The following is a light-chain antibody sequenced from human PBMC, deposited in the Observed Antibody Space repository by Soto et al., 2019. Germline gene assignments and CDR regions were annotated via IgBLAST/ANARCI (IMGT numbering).Light chain of an antibody. Sequence: EIVLTQSPGTLSLSPGERATLSCRASQSIGNNYLAWYQQKPGQAPRLLIYGASSRATGIPDRFSGSGSGTDFTLTISRLEPEVSAIYYCQQYGSWTFGQGTKVEIK. CDR1: QSIGNNY. J-gene: IGKJ1*01. V-gene: IGKV3-20*01. CDR3: QQYGSWT. CDR2: GAS.